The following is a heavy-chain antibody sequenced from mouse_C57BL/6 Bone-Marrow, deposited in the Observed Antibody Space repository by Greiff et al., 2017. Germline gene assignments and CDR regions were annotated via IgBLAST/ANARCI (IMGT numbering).Heavy chain of an antibody. CDR2: IYPGDGGT. CDR3: ARNPHYYGSSALAY. D-gene: IGHD1-1*01. V-gene: IGHV1-82*01. CDR1: GYAFSSSW. Sequence: QVQLQQSGPELVKPGASVKISCKASGYAFSSSWMNWVKQRPGKGLEWIGRIYPGDGGTNYNGKFKGKATLTADKSSSTAYMQLSSLTSEDSAVYCCARNPHYYGSSALAYWGQGTLVTVSA. J-gene: IGHJ3*01.